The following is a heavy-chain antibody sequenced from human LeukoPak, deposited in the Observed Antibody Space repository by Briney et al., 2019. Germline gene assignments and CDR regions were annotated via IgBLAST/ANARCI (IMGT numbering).Heavy chain of an antibody. J-gene: IGHJ4*02. CDR1: GGSITSGAYY. CDR3: ARGDVGIVIVAPAIELRSFDY. V-gene: IGHV4-31*03. Sequence: SQTLSLTCTVSGGSITSGAYYWSWIRQHPGKGLEWIGYIYNSGSTYYNPSLKSRVIISVDTSKNQFSLKLSSVTAADTAVYYCARGDVGIVIVAPAIELRSFDYWGQGTLVTVSS. D-gene: IGHD2-2*01. CDR2: IYNSGST.